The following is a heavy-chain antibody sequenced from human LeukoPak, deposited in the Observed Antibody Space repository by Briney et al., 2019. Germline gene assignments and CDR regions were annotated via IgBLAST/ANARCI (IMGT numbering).Heavy chain of an antibody. J-gene: IGHJ4*02. CDR1: GFTFSDYS. CDR2: ITGSGLTT. Sequence: PGGSLRLSCSTAGFTFSDYSMTWVRQAPGKGLEWVSIITGSGLTTYYAESVKGRFTISRDNSKNTLYLQMNSLRAEDTAVYYCAKDGYCSSTSCYRMILDYWGQGTLVTVSS. CDR3: AKDGYCSSTSCYRMILDY. D-gene: IGHD2-2*02. V-gene: IGHV3-23*01.